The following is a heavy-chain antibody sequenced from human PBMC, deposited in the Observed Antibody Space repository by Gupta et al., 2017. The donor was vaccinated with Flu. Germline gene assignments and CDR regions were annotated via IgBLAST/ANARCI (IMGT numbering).Heavy chain of an antibody. V-gene: IGHV4-34*01. J-gene: IGHJ5*02. CDR2: INHSGST. CDR3: ARPRKTYYYDSSGYSGGWFDP. CDR1: GGSFSGYY. D-gene: IGHD3-22*01. Sequence: QVQLQQWGAGLLKPSETLSLTCAVYGGSFSGYYWSWIRQPPGKGLEWIGEINHSGSTNYNPSLKSRVTISVDTSKNQFSLKLSSVTAADTAVYYCARPRKTYYYDSSGYSGGWFDPWGQGTLVTVSS.